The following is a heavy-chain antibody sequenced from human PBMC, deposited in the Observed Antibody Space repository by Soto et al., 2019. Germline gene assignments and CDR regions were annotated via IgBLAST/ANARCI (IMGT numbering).Heavy chain of an antibody. V-gene: IGHV4-61*08. CDR3: ARGPAYIDGWRTFDL. CDR1: DDSFRGAEYY. J-gene: IGHJ4*02. D-gene: IGHD6-19*01. CDR2: TYYNGDT. Sequence: SETLSLTCTVSDDSFRGAEYYWSWIRQPLGKGPEWIGYTYYNGDTKYNPALRSRVTMLEDTSKNQFSLRLSSVTAADTAVYFCARGPAYIDGWRTFDLWGRGILVTVSS.